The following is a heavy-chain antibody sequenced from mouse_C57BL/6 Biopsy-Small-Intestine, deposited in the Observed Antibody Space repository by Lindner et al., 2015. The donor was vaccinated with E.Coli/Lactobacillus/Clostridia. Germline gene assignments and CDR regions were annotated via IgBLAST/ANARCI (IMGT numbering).Heavy chain of an antibody. V-gene: IGHV3-8*01. CDR2: ISYSGST. J-gene: IGHJ2*01. CDR1: GYAITSDY. CDR3: VRGSNYLFDY. Sequence: VQLQESGPGLAKPSQTLSLSCSVTGYAITSDYWNWIRKFPGNKLEYMGDISYSGSTYYNPSLKSRTSITRDTSKNQYYLQLNSVTTEDTATYYCVRGSNYLFDYWGQGTTLTVSS. D-gene: IGHD2-5*01.